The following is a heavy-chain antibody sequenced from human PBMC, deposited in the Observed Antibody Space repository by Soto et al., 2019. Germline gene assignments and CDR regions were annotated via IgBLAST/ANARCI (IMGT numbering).Heavy chain of an antibody. CDR1: GYTFTSYG. J-gene: IGHJ5*02. V-gene: IGHV1-18*01. Sequence: ASVKVSCKASGYTFTSYGISWVRQAPGQGLEWMGWISAYNGNTNYAQKLQGRVTMTTDTSTSTAYVELRSLRSDDTAVYYCARVPFNDNYGDYGKFDPWGQGTLVTVSS. CDR3: ARVPFNDNYGDYGKFDP. D-gene: IGHD4-17*01. CDR2: ISAYNGNT.